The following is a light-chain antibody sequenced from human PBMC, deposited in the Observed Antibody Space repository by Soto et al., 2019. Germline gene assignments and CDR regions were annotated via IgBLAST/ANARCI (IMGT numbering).Light chain of an antibody. V-gene: IGLV2-14*01. Sequence: QSVLTQPASVSGSPGQSITISCTGTSSDVGAYNYVSWYQQHPGKAPKLMIYEVSNRPSGVSNRFSGSKSGNTASLTVSGLQAEDDADYYCSSYTTSSTRVFGGGTQLTVL. CDR3: SSYTTSSTRV. CDR1: SSDVGAYNY. J-gene: IGLJ2*01. CDR2: EVS.